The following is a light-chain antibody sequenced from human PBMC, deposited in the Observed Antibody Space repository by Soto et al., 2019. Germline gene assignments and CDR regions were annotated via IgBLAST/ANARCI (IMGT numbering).Light chain of an antibody. J-gene: IGKJ5*01. CDR3: QQYASSPTT. CDR1: QSVDTD. V-gene: IGKV3-20*01. Sequence: DIVLTQSPDTLSLSPGDRASVSCRVSQSVDTDLAWYQQKPGQAPRLLIYVTSSRAIGIPGRFSGSGSGTDFTLTINRVEPEDFAVYFCQQYASSPTTFGQGARL. CDR2: VTS.